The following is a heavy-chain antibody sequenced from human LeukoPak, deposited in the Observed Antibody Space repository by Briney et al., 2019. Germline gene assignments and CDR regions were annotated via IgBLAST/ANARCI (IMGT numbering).Heavy chain of an antibody. V-gene: IGHV4-34*01. CDR1: GGSFSGYY. CDR2: INHSGST. J-gene: IGHJ6*03. D-gene: IGHD3-3*01. Sequence: SETLSLTCAVYGGSFSGYYWSWIRQPPGKGLEWIGEINHSGSTNYNPSLQSRVTISVDTSKNQFSLKLSSVTAADTALYYCARDYPNFWSGYIPSYGRKYYYYMDVWGKGTTVTVSS. CDR3: ARDYPNFWSGYIPSYGRKYYYYMDV.